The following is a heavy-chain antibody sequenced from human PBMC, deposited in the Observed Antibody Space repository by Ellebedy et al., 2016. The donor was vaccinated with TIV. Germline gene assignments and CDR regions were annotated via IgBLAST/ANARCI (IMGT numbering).Heavy chain of an antibody. V-gene: IGHV3-11*01. CDR2: ISSSGSTI. Sequence: GGSLRLSCAASGFTFSDYCMSWIRQAPGKGLEWVSYISSSGSTIYYADSVKGRFTISRDNAKNSLYLQMNSLRAEDTAVYYCARDARSSSWYPNYYYGMDVWGQGTTVTVSS. D-gene: IGHD6-13*01. CDR3: ARDARSSSWYPNYYYGMDV. CDR1: GFTFSDYC. J-gene: IGHJ6*02.